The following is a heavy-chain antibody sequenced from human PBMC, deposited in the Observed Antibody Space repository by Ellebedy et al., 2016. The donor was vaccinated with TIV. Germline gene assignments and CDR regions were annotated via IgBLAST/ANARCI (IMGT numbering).Heavy chain of an antibody. CDR2: ITAYNGNT. CDR1: GYTFNSYA. J-gene: IGHJ4*02. Sequence: AASVKVSCKASGYTFNSYAISWVRQAPGQGLEWMGWITAYNGNTNFAQKLQGRVTMTTDTSTSTAYMELRSLRSDDTAVYYCARWDTVMVTHGYWGQGTLVTVSS. V-gene: IGHV1-18*01. CDR3: ARWDTVMVTHGY. D-gene: IGHD5-18*01.